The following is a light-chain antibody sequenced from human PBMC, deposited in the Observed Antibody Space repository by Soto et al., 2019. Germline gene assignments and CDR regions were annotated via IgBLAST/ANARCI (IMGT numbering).Light chain of an antibody. CDR3: GTWDTSLSAVV. Sequence: QSVLTQPPSVSAAPGQKVTICCSGSSSNIGKNYISWYQQFPGTAPKLLIYDNNMRPSGIPDRFSGSKSGTSATLGITGLQTGDEADYYCGTWDTSLSAVVFSGGTKLTVL. J-gene: IGLJ2*01. CDR2: DNN. V-gene: IGLV1-51*01. CDR1: SSNIGKNY.